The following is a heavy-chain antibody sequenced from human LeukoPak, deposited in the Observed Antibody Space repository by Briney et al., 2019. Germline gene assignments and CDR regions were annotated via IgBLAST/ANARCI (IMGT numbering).Heavy chain of an antibody. CDR1: GGSISSSSYY. D-gene: IGHD1-26*01. V-gene: IGHV4-39*07. J-gene: IGHJ5*02. Sequence: SETLSLTCTVSGGSISSSSYYWGWIRQPPGKGLEWIGSIYYSGSTYYNPSLKSRVILSVDTSKNQFSLKLISVTVADTAVYYCARGQGATVPQVGKNWFDPWGQGTRVTVSS. CDR3: ARGQGATVPQVGKNWFDP. CDR2: IYYSGST.